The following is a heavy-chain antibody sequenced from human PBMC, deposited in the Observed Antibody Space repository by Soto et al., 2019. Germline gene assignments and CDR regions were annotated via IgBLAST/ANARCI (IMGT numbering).Heavy chain of an antibody. D-gene: IGHD6-19*01. CDR2: ISWNSGSI. CDR3: AKALSRGSTDFDY. J-gene: IGHJ4*02. Sequence: EVQLVESGGGLVQPGRSLRLSCAASGFTFDDYAMHWVRQAPGKGLEWDSGISWNSGSIGYADSVKGRFTISRDNAKNSLYLQMNSLRAEDTALYYCAKALSRGSTDFDYWGQGTLVTVSS. CDR1: GFTFDDYA. V-gene: IGHV3-9*01.